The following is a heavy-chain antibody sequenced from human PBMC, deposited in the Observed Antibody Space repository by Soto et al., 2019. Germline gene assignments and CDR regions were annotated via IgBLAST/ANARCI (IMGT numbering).Heavy chain of an antibody. V-gene: IGHV4-31*03. J-gene: IGHJ5*02. Sequence: SETLSLTCTVSGDSISGGASFWSWIRQPPGKGLEWIANVYYSGSSYYNPSLKSRLTISVDTTKNQFSLQLKSMTAADTAVYYCAKLSCTSTTCYFPGWLDPWGQGTMVTVSS. CDR2: VYYSGSS. CDR1: GDSISGGASF. D-gene: IGHD2-2*01. CDR3: AKLSCTSTTCYFPGWLDP.